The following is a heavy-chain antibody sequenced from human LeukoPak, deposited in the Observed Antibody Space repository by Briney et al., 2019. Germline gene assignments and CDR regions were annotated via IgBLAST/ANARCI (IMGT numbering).Heavy chain of an antibody. CDR3: AHRPGWLGELDY. V-gene: IGHV2-5*02. J-gene: IGHJ4*02. Sequence: ESGPTLVKPTQTLTLTCTFSGFSLSTSGVGVGWIRHPPGKALEWLALIYCDDDKRYNPSLKSRLTITKETSKNQVVITMTNMDPVEKARYYGAHRPGWLGELDYWGQGTLVTVSS. CDR2: IYCDDDK. D-gene: IGHD3-10*01. CDR1: GFSLSTSGVG.